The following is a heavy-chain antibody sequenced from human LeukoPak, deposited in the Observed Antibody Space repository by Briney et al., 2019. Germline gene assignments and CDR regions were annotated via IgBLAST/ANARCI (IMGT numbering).Heavy chain of an antibody. CDR2: IWFDGTNK. D-gene: IGHD6-13*01. Sequence: GGSLRLSCAAYGFTFSNYVMHWVRQAPGKGLEWVAIIWFDGTNKYYADSVKGRFTISRDNSKDALYLQMDSLGAEDTAVYYCARAQPTSSWTGFNIWGQGTMVTVSS. CDR1: GFTFSNYV. CDR3: ARAQPTSSWTGFNI. V-gene: IGHV3-33*01. J-gene: IGHJ3*02.